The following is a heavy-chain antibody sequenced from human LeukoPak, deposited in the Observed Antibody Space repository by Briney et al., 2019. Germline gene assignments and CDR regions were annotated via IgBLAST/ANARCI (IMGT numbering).Heavy chain of an antibody. V-gene: IGHV1-69*04. CDR2: IIPILGIA. D-gene: IGHD2-15*01. Sequence: GASVKVSCKASGGTFSSYAISWVRQAPGQGLEWMGRIIPILGIANYAQKFQGRVTITADKSTSTAYMELSSLRSEDTAVYYCARAWDCSGGSCQYYFDYWGQGTLVTVSS. J-gene: IGHJ4*02. CDR3: ARAWDCSGGSCQYYFDY. CDR1: GGTFSSYA.